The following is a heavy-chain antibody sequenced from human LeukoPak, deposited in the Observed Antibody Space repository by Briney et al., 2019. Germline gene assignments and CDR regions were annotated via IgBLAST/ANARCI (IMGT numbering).Heavy chain of an antibody. Sequence: GAWVKVACQASGGTFSSYDSSWVREAPGQRVEGVGGIIPICGTGNYAQKFQGRVTITADKFTSTAYMELSSLRSEDTAVYYCARVIAAAGGGDYFDYWGQGTLVTVSS. CDR1: GGTFSSYD. CDR3: ARVIAAAGGGDYFDY. J-gene: IGHJ4*02. V-gene: IGHV1-69*06. D-gene: IGHD6-13*01. CDR2: IIPICGTG.